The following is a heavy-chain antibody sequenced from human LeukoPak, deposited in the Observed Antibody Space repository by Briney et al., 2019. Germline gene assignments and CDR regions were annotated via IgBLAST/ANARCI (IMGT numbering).Heavy chain of an antibody. D-gene: IGHD6-13*01. J-gene: IGHJ6*03. V-gene: IGHV1-69*01. CDR2: IIPIFGTA. CDR3: ARRGVSIAAAGYYYYYMDV. CDR1: GGTFSSYA. Sequence: SVKVSCKASGGTFSSYAISWVRQAPGQGLEWMGGIIPIFGTANYAQKFQGRVTITADESTSTAYMELSSLRSEDTAVYYCARRGVSIAAAGYYYYYMDVWGKGTTVTVSS.